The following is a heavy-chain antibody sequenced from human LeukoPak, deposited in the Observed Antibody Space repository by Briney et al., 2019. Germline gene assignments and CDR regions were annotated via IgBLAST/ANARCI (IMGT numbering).Heavy chain of an antibody. D-gene: IGHD6-6*01. Sequence: SETLSLTCTVSGASISSQYWSWIRKTPGKGLEWIAYIYHTETSNSSPPPKSRVTISIDTSMNQFSLTLSSVTAADTAVYYCARVPEYSYGYFDFWGQGNPVTVSS. CDR1: GASISSQY. J-gene: IGHJ4*02. CDR3: ARVPEYSYGYFDF. V-gene: IGHV4-59*11. CDR2: IYHTETS.